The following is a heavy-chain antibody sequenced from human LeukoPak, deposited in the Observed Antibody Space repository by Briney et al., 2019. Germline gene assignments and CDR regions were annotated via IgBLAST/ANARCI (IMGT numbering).Heavy chain of an antibody. CDR2: ISSSSSYI. V-gene: IGHV3-21*01. CDR1: GFTFSSYS. Sequence: PGGSLRLSCAASGFTFSSYSMNWVRQAPGKWLEWVSSISSSSSYIYYADSVKGRFTISRDNAKNSLYLQMDSLRAEDTAVYYCAAAVIVVVGFDYWGQGTLVTVSS. CDR3: AAAVIVVVGFDY. J-gene: IGHJ4*02. D-gene: IGHD3-22*01.